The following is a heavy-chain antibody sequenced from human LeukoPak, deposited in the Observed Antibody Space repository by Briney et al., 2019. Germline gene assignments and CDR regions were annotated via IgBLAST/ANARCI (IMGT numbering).Heavy chain of an antibody. CDR3: AKGEDMVALTAPFAY. J-gene: IGHJ4*02. D-gene: IGHD5-12*01. CDR1: GFTFSSYA. Sequence: GGSLRLSCAASGFTFSSYAMSWVRQAPGKGLEWVSTISGSGGSTYYADSVKGRFTISRDNSKNTLYLQMNSLRAEDTAVYYCAKGEDMVALTAPFAYWGQGTLVTVSS. V-gene: IGHV3-23*01. CDR2: ISGSGGST.